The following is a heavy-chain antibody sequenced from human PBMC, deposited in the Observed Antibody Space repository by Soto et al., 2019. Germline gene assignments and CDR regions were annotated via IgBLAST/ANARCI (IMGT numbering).Heavy chain of an antibody. CDR3: ARSGSFATVDY. D-gene: IGHD1-26*01. V-gene: IGHV4-30-4*01. CDR1: GGSISSGDYY. J-gene: IGHJ4*02. CDR2: IYYSGST. Sequence: SETLSLTCTVSGGSISSGDYYWTWIRQPPGKGLEWIGYIYYSGSTYYNPSLKSRVTISVDTSKNHFSLKLSSVTAADTAVYYCARSGSFATVDYWGQGTLVTVSS.